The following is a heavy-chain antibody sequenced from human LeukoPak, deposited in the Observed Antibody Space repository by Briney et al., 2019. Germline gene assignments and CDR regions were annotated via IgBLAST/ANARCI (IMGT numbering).Heavy chain of an antibody. J-gene: IGHJ3*02. D-gene: IGHD5-18*01. Sequence: PGGSLRLSCAASGFTVSNNYVSWVRQAPGKGLEWVSVIYSGGSTYYADSVKGRFTISRHNSKNTLYLQMNSLRAEDTAVYYCARGPTMDTTMVDAFDIRGQGTMVTVSS. V-gene: IGHV3-53*04. CDR3: ARGPTMDTTMVDAFDI. CDR2: IYSGGST. CDR1: GFTVSNNY.